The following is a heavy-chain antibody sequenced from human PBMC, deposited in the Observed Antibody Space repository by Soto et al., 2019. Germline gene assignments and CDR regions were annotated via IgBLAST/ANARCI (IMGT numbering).Heavy chain of an antibody. CDR2: IYYSGST. V-gene: IGHV4-31*03. D-gene: IGHD3-22*01. J-gene: IGHJ5*02. CDR1: GGSISSGGYY. Sequence: SETLSLTCTVSGGSISSGGYYWSWIRQHPGKGLEWIGYIYYSGSTYYNPSLKSRVTISVDTSKNQFSLKLSSVTAADTAVYYCARLYYYDSSGYYYAWFDPWGQGTLVTV. CDR3: ARLYYYDSSGYYYAWFDP.